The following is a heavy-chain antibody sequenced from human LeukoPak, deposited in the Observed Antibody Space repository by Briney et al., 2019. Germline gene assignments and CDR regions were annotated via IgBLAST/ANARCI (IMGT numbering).Heavy chain of an antibody. Sequence: SETLTLTCTVSGGSISSSGYYWGWIRQPPGKGLEWIGSIYYNGNTYYNPSLKSRLTISVDTSKNQFSLKLSSVTAADTAVYYCARHCSGGSCYTALDYWGLGTVITVSS. D-gene: IGHD2-15*01. V-gene: IGHV4-39*01. J-gene: IGHJ4*02. CDR3: ARHCSGGSCYTALDY. CDR1: GGSISSSGYY. CDR2: IYYNGNT.